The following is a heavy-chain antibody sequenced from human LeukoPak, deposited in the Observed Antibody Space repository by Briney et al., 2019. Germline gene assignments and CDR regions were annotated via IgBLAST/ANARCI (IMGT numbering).Heavy chain of an antibody. CDR2: ILYSGNT. D-gene: IGHD3-22*01. V-gene: IGHV4-39*01. CDR3: AKHEGSYFDKSGYTFEY. Sequence: SDTLSLTCTVSAGSVNSSPYYWGGVRQPPGKGLEWIGSILYSGNTYYNPSLKSRVTISVDTSRNQFSLKLSSVSAADRGIYYCAKHEGSYFDKSGYTFEYWGQGTLVTVSS. CDR1: AGSVNSSPYY. J-gene: IGHJ4*02.